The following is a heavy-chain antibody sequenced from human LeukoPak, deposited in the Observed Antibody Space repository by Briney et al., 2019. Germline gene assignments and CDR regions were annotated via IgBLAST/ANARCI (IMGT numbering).Heavy chain of an antibody. Sequence: SETLSLTCAVYGGSFSGYYWSWIRQPPGKGLEWIGEIDHSGSTNYNPSLKSRVTISVDTSKNQFSLKLSSVTAADTAVYYCASDHTAAAGYWGQGTLVTVSS. CDR1: GGSFSGYY. V-gene: IGHV4-34*01. CDR3: ASDHTAAAGY. CDR2: IDHSGST. D-gene: IGHD6-13*01. J-gene: IGHJ4*02.